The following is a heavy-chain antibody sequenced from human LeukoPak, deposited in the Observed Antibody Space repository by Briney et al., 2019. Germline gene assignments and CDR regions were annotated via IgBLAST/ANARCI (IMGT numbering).Heavy chain of an antibody. Sequence: GGSLRLSCAASGFTFSSYWMHWVRQAPGKGLVWVSRIQSDGTTTIYADSVKGRFTISRGNAKNTLYLQMNSLRAEDTAVYYCVRGTGYAVFDIWGQGTMVTVSS. CDR1: GFTFSSYW. D-gene: IGHD5-12*01. CDR2: IQSDGTTT. CDR3: VRGTGYAVFDI. J-gene: IGHJ3*02. V-gene: IGHV3-74*01.